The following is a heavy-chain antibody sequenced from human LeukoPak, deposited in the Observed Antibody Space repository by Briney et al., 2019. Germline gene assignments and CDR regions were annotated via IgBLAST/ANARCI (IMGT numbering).Heavy chain of an antibody. CDR3: ARHSWGSIFVRCFDS. J-gene: IGHJ4*02. CDR1: GYSFTAHW. V-gene: IGHV5-51*01. Sequence: GESLKISCKGLGYSFTAHWIAWVRQMPGKGLEWMGLIYPGDSDTRYSPSFQGQVTISADKSISTAYLQWRSLQASDTAMYYCARHSWGSIFVRCFDSWGQGTQVTVSS. CDR2: IYPGDSDT. D-gene: IGHD3-16*01.